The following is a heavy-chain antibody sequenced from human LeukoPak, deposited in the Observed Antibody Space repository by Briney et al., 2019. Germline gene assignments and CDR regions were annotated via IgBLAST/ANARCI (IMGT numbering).Heavy chain of an antibody. CDR1: GGSFSDYY. CDR3: AKRSHYDATNWFDP. Sequence: SETLSLTCAVYGGSFSDYYWNWIRQPPGKGLEWIGEISHSGSTNYIPSLKSRVTISLDTSKNQFSLKLNSVTAADTAVYYCAKRSHYDATNWFDPWGQGTLVTVSS. J-gene: IGHJ5*02. V-gene: IGHV4-34*01. CDR2: ISHSGST. D-gene: IGHD4/OR15-4a*01.